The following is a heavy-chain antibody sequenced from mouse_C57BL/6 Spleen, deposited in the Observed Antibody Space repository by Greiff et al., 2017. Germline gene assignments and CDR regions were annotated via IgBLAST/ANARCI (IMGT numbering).Heavy chain of an antibody. CDR2: TFYSGIT. CDR3: ARGKDTTVVADV. CDR1: GFSINSDCY. V-gene: IGHV3-3*01. J-gene: IGHJ1*03. Sequence: EVKLQESGPSLVRPSQTLSLTCTVSGFSINSDCYWIWIRQFPGNKLEYIGYTFYSGITYYNPSLESRTYITRDTSKNQFSLKLSSVTTEDTATDYCARGKDTTVVADVWGTGTTVTVSS. D-gene: IGHD1-1*01.